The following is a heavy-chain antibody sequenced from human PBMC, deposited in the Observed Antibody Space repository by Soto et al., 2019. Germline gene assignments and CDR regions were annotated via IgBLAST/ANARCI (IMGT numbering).Heavy chain of an antibody. D-gene: IGHD2-15*01. CDR2: IYYSGST. V-gene: IGHV4-59*01. CDR1: GGSISSYY. J-gene: IGHJ4*02. CDR3: ASQAPLRGFDY. Sequence: SETLSLTCTVSGGSISSYYWSWIRQPPGKGLEWIGYIYYSGSTNYNPSLKSRVTISVDTSKNQFSLKLSSVTAADTAVYYCASQAPLRGFDYWGQGTLVTVSS.